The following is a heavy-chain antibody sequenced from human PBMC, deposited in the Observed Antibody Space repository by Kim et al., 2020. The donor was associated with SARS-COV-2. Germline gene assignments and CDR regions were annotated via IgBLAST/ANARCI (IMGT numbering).Heavy chain of an antibody. Sequence: SVKVSCKASGGTFSSYAISWVRQAPVQGLEWMGGIIPIFGTANYAQKFQGRVTITADESTSTAYMELSSLRSEDTAVYYCAGPGEGAATPFHWYFDLWGRGTLVTVSS. J-gene: IGHJ2*01. D-gene: IGHD2-15*01. CDR2: IIPIFGTA. CDR1: GGTFSSYA. V-gene: IGHV1-69*13. CDR3: AGPGEGAATPFHWYFDL.